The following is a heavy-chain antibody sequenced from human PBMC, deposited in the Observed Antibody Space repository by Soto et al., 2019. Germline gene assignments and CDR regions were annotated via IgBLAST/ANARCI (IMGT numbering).Heavy chain of an antibody. CDR1: GFTLNNYS. D-gene: IGHD6-13*01. J-gene: IGHJ6*02. CDR3: ARGDIAAETFFYYYGMDL. V-gene: IGHV3-74*01. CDR2: INGDATST. Sequence: QLVESGGGLVQPGGSLRLSCAASGFTLNNYSMHWVRQAPGMGLVWVSRINGDATSTSYADSVKGRFTISRDNARNTLYLQMNSLRAEDTALYYCARGDIAAETFFYYYGMDLWGQGTTVTVS.